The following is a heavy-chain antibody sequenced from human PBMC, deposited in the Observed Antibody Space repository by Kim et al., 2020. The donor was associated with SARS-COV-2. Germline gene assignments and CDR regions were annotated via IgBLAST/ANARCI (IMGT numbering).Heavy chain of an antibody. J-gene: IGHJ4*02. Sequence: ASVKVSCKASGYSFISSGFSWVRQAPGQGLEWMGWIRIDNGKTNYAQKFQDRVTMTRDTATSTAFMELRSLTSDDTAVYYCAKDFGYVIDYWGQGTLLTV. CDR3: AKDFGYVIDY. CDR2: IRIDNGKT. CDR1: GYSFISSG. D-gene: IGHD3-22*01. V-gene: IGHV1-18*01.